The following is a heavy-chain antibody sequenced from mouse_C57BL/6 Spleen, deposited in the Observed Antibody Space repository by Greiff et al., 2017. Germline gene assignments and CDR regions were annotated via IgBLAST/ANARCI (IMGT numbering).Heavy chain of an antibody. V-gene: IGHV5-4*01. Sequence: EVQVVESGGGLVKPGGSLKLSCAASGFTFSSYAMSWVRQTPEKRLEWVATISDGGSYTYYPDNVKGRFTISRDNAKNNLYLQMSHLKSEDTAMYYWARDRELGYFDYWGQGTTLTVSS. D-gene: IGHD4-1*01. CDR3: ARDRELGYFDY. CDR2: ISDGGSYT. J-gene: IGHJ2*01. CDR1: GFTFSSYA.